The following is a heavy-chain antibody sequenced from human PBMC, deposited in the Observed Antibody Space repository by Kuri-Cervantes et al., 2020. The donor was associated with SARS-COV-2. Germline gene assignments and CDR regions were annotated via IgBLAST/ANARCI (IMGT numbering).Heavy chain of an antibody. J-gene: IGHJ4*02. Sequence: GESLKISCAASGFTFSSYWMSWVRQAPGKGLEWVANIKQDGSEKHYVDSVKGRFTISRDNAKNSLYLQMNSLRAEDTAVYYCAKDHRGGKVDYWGQGTLVTVSS. CDR3: AKDHRGGKVDY. CDR2: IKQDGSEK. V-gene: IGHV3-7*01. CDR1: GFTFSSYW.